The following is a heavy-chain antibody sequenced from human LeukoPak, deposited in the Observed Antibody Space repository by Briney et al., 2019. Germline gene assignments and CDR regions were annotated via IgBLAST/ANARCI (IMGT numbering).Heavy chain of an antibody. J-gene: IGHJ4*02. D-gene: IGHD6-13*01. Sequence: GASVKVSCKASGYTFTSYYMHWVRQAPGQGLEWMGIINPSGGSTSYAQKFQGRVTMTRDTSISTAYMELSSLRSEDTAVYYCASLVIAAGGTVFDYWGQGTLVTVSS. CDR2: INPSGGST. CDR1: GYTFTSYY. CDR3: ASLVIAAGGTVFDY. V-gene: IGHV1-46*01.